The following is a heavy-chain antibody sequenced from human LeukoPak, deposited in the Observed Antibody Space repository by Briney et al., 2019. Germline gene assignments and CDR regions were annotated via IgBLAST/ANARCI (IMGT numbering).Heavy chain of an antibody. J-gene: IGHJ3*02. D-gene: IGHD3-22*01. V-gene: IGHV4-4*07. CDR2: VYSSGST. Sequence: SETLSLTCTVSGGSISTYYWSWIRQPAGKGLEWIGRVYSSGSTNYNPSLKSRVTISVDTSKNQFSLKLSSVTAADTAVYFCARGPYSYDSSGAFDIWGQGTMVTVSS. CDR3: ARGPYSYDSSGAFDI. CDR1: GGSISTYY.